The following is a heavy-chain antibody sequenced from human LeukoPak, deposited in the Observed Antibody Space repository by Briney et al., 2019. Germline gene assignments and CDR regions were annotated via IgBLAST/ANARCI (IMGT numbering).Heavy chain of an antibody. V-gene: IGHV3-7*01. CDR2: IKLDGSEK. D-gene: IGHD6-13*01. Sequence: GGSLRLSCAGSGFTFSSYWMSWVRQAPGKGLEWVANIKLDGSEKYYADSVKGRFTISRDNAKNSLYLQMNRLRVEDTAVYYCARTVPGYSTSWDYFDYWGQGTLVTVSS. J-gene: IGHJ4*02. CDR3: ARTVPGYSTSWDYFDY. CDR1: GFTFSSYW.